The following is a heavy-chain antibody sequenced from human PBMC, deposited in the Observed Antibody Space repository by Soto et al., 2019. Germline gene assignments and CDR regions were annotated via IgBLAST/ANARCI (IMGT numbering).Heavy chain of an antibody. V-gene: IGHV3-30*04. J-gene: IGHJ4*02. CDR3: ADQGGSSGIWYFDF. CDR1: GFTFSGYA. D-gene: IGHD6-6*01. Sequence: QVQLVESGGGVVQPGRSLRLSCAASGFTFSGYAMHWVRQAPGKGLEWVAATSYDENYKYYADSVKGRFTISRDNSKNTLFLQMNSLRTEDKAVYYCADQGGSSGIWYFDFCGQGSLVTVSS. CDR2: TSYDENYK.